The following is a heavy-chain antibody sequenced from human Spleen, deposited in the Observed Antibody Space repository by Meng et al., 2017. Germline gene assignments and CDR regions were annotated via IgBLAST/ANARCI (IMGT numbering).Heavy chain of an antibody. CDR3: AREVGYSVDP. D-gene: IGHD2-8*02. Sequence: GESLKISCEASGFTFSDYYMSWIRQAPGKGLEWVSVIYSGGNTYYADSVKGRFTISRDNAKNSLDLQMNSLRAEDTAVYYCAREVGYSVDPWGQGTLVTVSS. V-gene: IGHV3-69-1*02. CDR1: GFTFSDYY. J-gene: IGHJ5*02. CDR2: IYSGGNT.